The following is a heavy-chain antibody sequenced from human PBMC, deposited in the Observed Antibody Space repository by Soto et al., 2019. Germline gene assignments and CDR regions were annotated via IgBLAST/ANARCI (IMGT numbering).Heavy chain of an antibody. Sequence: QVQLQESGPGLVKPSETLSLTCTVSGGSISSYYWSWIRQPPGKGLEWIGYIYYRGSTNYNPSLKSRVTISVDTSANQFSLTLISVTAADTAMYYCARFDWYFDLWGRGTLVTVSS. CDR1: GGSISSYY. CDR2: IYYRGST. J-gene: IGHJ2*01. V-gene: IGHV4-59*01. D-gene: IGHD3-10*01. CDR3: ARFDWYFDL.